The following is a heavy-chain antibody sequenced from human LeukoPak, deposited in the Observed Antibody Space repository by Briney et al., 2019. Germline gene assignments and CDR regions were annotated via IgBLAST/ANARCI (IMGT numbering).Heavy chain of an antibody. Sequence: ASVKVSCKASGYTFTSYYMHWVRQAPGQGLEWMGIINPSGGSTSYAQKFQGRVTMTRDTSTSTVHMELSSLRSEDTAVYYCARDRNSYGVFDYWGQGTLVTVSS. V-gene: IGHV1-46*01. CDR1: GYTFTSYY. CDR2: INPSGGST. J-gene: IGHJ4*02. D-gene: IGHD5-18*01. CDR3: ARDRNSYGVFDY.